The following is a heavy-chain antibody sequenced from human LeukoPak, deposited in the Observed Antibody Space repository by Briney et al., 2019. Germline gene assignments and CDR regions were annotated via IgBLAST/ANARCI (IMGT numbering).Heavy chain of an antibody. CDR3: ARLGDSSGHYPYAFDI. V-gene: IGHV4-39*01. J-gene: IGHJ3*02. CDR1: GGSIRTTIYY. Sequence: SETLSLTCTVSGGSIRTTIYYWVWIRQTPGTGLEWIGCDSYSGSIHYNPALKSRVTISVDTSKNQFSLKLSSVTAAVTAVYYCARLGDSSGHYPYAFDIWGQGTMVTVSS. D-gene: IGHD3-22*01. CDR2: DSYSGSI.